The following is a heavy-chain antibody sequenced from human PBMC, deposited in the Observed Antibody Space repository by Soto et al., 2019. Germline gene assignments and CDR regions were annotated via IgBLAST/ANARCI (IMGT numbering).Heavy chain of an antibody. V-gene: IGHV3-74*01. CDR1: GFTFSSYW. CDR3: ARRTDAYNWADY. CDR2: IKTDGSNT. Sequence: EVQLVESGGGLVQPGGSLRLSCAASGFTFSSYWMHWVRQAPGEGLVWVSRIKTDGSNTNYADSVKGRFTISRDNAKNTLFLQMNSLRAEDTAVYYCARRTDAYNWADYWGQGTLVTVSS. J-gene: IGHJ4*02. D-gene: IGHD1-1*01.